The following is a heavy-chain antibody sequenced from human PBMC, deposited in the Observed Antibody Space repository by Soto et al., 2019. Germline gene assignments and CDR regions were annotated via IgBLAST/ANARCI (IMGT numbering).Heavy chain of an antibody. CDR3: VMTSTSGTRFDY. J-gene: IGHJ4*02. CDR1: GGSISTSNW. D-gene: IGHD1-1*01. Sequence: QVQLQESGPGLVKPSGTLSLTCAVSGGSISTSNWWSWVRQPPGKGLAWIGDGYHSGSTNYNTSFMSRVAMSVDKSKTQFFLKLNSVTAADTALCYCVMTSTSGTRFDYRWAGSLVSVSS. V-gene: IGHV4-4*02. CDR2: GYHSGST.